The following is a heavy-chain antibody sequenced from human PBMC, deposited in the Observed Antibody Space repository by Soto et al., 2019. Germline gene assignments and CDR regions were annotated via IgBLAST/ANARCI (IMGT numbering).Heavy chain of an antibody. Sequence: SDTLSLTCTVSGGSISSSSYYWGWIRHPPGKGLEWIGSIYYSGSSYYNPSLKSRVTISVDTSKNQFSLKLSSVTAADTAVYYCARHRGDFWSGYYTMDVWGQGTTVTVSS. V-gene: IGHV4-39*01. CDR3: ARHRGDFWSGYYTMDV. J-gene: IGHJ6*02. CDR2: IYYSGSS. CDR1: GGSISSSSYY. D-gene: IGHD3-3*01.